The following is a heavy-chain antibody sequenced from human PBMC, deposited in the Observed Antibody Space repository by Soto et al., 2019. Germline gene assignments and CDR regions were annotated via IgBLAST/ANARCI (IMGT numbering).Heavy chain of an antibody. V-gene: IGHV4-59*08. Sequence: SETLSLTCTVSGWSISSYYWSWIRQPPGKGLEWIGYIYYRANPNYNPSLKSRVTIPQDTSKNQFSLKLSSVTAADTAVYYCARHYGDGYDYLDYWGQGTLVTVSS. CDR2: IYYRANP. J-gene: IGHJ4*02. CDR1: GWSISSYY. CDR3: ARHYGDGYDYLDY. D-gene: IGHD5-12*01.